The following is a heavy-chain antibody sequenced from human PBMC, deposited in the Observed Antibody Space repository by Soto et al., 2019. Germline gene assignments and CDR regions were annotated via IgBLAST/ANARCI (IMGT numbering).Heavy chain of an antibody. CDR1: GFTFSSYG. D-gene: IGHD3-22*01. CDR2: IWYDGSQK. J-gene: IGHJ4*02. V-gene: IGHV3-33*01. CDR3: ARDDDRSGPKLDY. Sequence: GGSLRLSCAASGFTFSSYGMHWVRQAPGKGLEWVAVIWYDGSQKYYGDSVKGRFTISRDNSKNALFLQMDSLRAEDTAVYYCARDDDRSGPKLDYRGQGSMVTVSS.